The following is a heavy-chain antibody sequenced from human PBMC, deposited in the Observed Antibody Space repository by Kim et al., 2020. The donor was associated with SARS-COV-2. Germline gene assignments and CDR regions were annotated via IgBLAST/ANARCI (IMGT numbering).Heavy chain of an antibody. Sequence: ASVKVSCKASGYTFTTYAIHWVRQAPGQRLEWMGWINPANDNTKYSQKFQGRVTINRDTSATTAYMELSSLRSEDTAVYYCARDGMSTRFLEWPTLDYWG. CDR1: GYTFTTYA. CDR3: ARDGMSTRFLEWPTLDY. V-gene: IGHV1-3*01. D-gene: IGHD3-3*01. CDR2: INPANDNT. J-gene: IGHJ4*01.